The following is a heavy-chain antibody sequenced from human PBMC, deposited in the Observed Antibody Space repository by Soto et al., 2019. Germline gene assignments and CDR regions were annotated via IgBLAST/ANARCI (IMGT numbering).Heavy chain of an antibody. CDR1: GFTVSSNY. D-gene: IGHD3-10*01. Sequence: EVQLVETGGGLIQPGGSLRLSCAASGFTVSSNYMSWVRQAPGEGLEWVSVIYSGGSTYYADSVKGRFTISRDNSKNTLYLQMNSLRAEDTAVYYCARAKFGELCDYWGQGTLVTVAS. CDR3: ARAKFGELCDY. CDR2: IYSGGST. V-gene: IGHV3-53*02. J-gene: IGHJ4*02.